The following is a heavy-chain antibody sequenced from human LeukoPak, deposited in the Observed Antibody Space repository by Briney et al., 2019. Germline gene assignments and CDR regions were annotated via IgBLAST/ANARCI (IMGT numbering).Heavy chain of an antibody. D-gene: IGHD3-10*01. Sequence: SETLSLTCTVSGGSISSTNYYWGWIRQPRGKGLEWVGSIYYSGSTYYNPSLKSRVTISVDTSKNQLSLKLSSVTAADMAVYYCARLPTDYYGSGSPDGWGQGTLVTVSS. CDR2: IYYSGST. J-gene: IGHJ4*02. CDR1: GGSISSTNYY. V-gene: IGHV4-39*01. CDR3: ARLPTDYYGSGSPDG.